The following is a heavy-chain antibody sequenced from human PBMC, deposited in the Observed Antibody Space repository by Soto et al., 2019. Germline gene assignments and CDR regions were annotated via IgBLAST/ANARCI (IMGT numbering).Heavy chain of an antibody. D-gene: IGHD3-10*01. V-gene: IGHV4-4*09. Sequence: SETLSVTCTVSGDSINNFYWSWIRQSPGKGLEWIAYIYANGNTNHNPSLKSRVAISIDTSKSQFSLNLTSVTAADTAVYFCARGRTNGAFDSSGQ. J-gene: IGHJ4*02. CDR2: IYANGNT. CDR1: GDSINNFY. CDR3: ARGRTNGAFDS.